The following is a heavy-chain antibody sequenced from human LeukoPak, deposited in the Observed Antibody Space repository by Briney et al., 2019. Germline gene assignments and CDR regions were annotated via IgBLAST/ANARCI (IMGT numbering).Heavy chain of an antibody. CDR3: ARDHRSSHRLKYFDL. CDR2: ISRSSSYI. D-gene: IGHD6-13*01. V-gene: IGHV3-21*01. CDR1: GFTFSSYS. Sequence: GGSLRLSCAASGFTFSSYSMNWVRQAPGKGLEWVSSISRSSSYIYYADSVKGRFTISRDNAKNSLYLQMNSLRAEDTAVYYCARDHRSSHRLKYFDLWGRGTLDTVSS. J-gene: IGHJ2*01.